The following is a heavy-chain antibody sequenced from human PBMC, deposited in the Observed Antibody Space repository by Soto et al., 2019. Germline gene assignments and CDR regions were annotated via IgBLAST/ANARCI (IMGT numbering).Heavy chain of an antibody. CDR1: GGTFSSYT. CDR2: IIPILGIA. J-gene: IGHJ5*02. CDR3: ARDNYDSSGYYSNWFDP. Sequence: QVQLVQSGAEVKKPGSSVKVSCKASGGTFSSYTISWVRQAPGQGLEWMGRIIPILGIANYAQKFQGRVTITADKSTSTAYMELSSLRSEDTAVYYCARDNYDSSGYYSNWFDPWGQGTLVTVSS. D-gene: IGHD3-22*01. V-gene: IGHV1-69*08.